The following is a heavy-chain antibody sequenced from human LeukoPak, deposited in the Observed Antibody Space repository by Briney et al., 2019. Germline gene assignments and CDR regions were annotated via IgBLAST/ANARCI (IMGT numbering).Heavy chain of an antibody. D-gene: IGHD2-15*01. J-gene: IGHJ4*02. CDR1: GFTFTTYA. V-gene: IGHV3-23*01. CDR3: AKGGGGHCSGGFCSNFDY. Sequence: GESLRLSCAASGFTFTTYAMNWVRQAPGKGLEWVSGISASGGTTYYADSVKGRFTISRDNSKMTLYLQMNSLRGEDTALYYCAKGGGGHCSGGFCSNFDYWGQGALVTVSA. CDR2: ISASGGTT.